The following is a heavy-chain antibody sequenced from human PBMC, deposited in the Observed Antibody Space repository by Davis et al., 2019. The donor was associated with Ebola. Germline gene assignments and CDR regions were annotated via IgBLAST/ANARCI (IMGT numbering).Heavy chain of an antibody. CDR1: GGSISSGDYY. CDR2: INHSGST. J-gene: IGHJ4*02. Sequence: SETLSLTCTVSGGSISSGDYYWSWIRQPPGKGLEWIGEINHSGSTNYNPSLKSRVTISVDTSKNQFSLKLSSVTAADTAVYYCARETTVTLIDYWGQGTLVTVSS. V-gene: IGHV4-39*07. CDR3: ARETTVTLIDY. D-gene: IGHD4-17*01.